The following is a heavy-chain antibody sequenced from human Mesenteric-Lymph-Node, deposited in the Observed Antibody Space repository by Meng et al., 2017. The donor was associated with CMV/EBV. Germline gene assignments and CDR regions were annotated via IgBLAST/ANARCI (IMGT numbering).Heavy chain of an antibody. V-gene: IGHV7-4-1*02. J-gene: IGHJ4*02. CDR3: AREVSSSSWATFDY. Sequence: KASGDTVTSYAMNWVRQAPGQGLEWMGWINTNNGNPTYAQGFTGRFVFSLDTSVSTAYLQISSLKADDTAVYYCAREVSSSSWATFDYWGQGTLVTVSS. D-gene: IGHD6-13*01. CDR1: GDTVTSYA. CDR2: INTNNGNP.